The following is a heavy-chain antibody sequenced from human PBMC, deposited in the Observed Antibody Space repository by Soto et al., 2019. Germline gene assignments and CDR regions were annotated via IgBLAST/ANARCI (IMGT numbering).Heavy chain of an antibody. CDR1: GGSISSSSYY. J-gene: IGHJ4*02. CDR3: ARRGSGSYSDY. V-gene: IGHV4-39*01. D-gene: IGHD3-10*01. Sequence: SETLSLTCTVSGGSISSSSYYWGWNRQPPGKGLEWIGSIYYSGSTYYNPSLKSRVTISVDTPKNQFSLKLSSVTAADTAVYYCARRGSGSYSDYWGQGTLVTVSS. CDR2: IYYSGST.